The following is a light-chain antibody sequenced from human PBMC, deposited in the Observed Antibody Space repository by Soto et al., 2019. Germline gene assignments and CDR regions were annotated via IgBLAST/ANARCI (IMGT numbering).Light chain of an antibody. V-gene: IGLV2-23*02. CDR1: SSYVGSFNF. J-gene: IGLJ1*01. Sequence: QSVLTQPASVSGSPGQSITISCTRTSSYVGSFNFVSWYQQYPGKAPKVLIYEVTKRPSRVSDRFSGSKSGNTASLTISGLQAEDEADYYCCSDAGRSTYVFGGGTKVTVL. CDR2: EVT. CDR3: CSDAGRSTYV.